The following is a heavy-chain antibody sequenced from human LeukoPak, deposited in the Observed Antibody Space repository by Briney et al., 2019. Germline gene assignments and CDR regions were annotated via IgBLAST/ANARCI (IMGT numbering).Heavy chain of an antibody. V-gene: IGHV3-21*01. CDR1: GFTFSTYS. J-gene: IGHJ4*02. Sequence: GGSLRLSCAASGFTFSTYSMNWVCQAPGKGLEWVSFINNHNNFVYYADSVKGRFTISRDNTKNLLYLQMNSLTAEDTAVYYCARALRDSYSDWGQGTLVTVSS. CDR3: ARALRDSYSD. CDR2: INNHNNFV. D-gene: IGHD5-24*01.